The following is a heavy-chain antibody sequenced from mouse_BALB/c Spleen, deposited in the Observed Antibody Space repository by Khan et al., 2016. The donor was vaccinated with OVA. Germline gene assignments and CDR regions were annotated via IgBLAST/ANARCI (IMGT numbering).Heavy chain of an antibody. CDR2: ISYSGST. D-gene: IGHD2-3*01. V-gene: IGHV3-2*02. CDR3: ARDGSQYNYAMDY. J-gene: IGHJ4*01. CDR1: GYSITSDYA. Sequence: VQLQQSGPGLVKPSQSLSLTCTVTGYSITSDYAWNWIRQFPGNKLEWMGYISYSGSTNYNPSLKSQISITRDTSKNQFFLQLNSMTTEDTATYYCARDGSQYNYAMDYWGQGTSVTVSS.